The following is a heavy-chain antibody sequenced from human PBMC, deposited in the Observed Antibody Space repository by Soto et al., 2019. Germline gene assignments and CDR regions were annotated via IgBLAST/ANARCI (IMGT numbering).Heavy chain of an antibody. CDR3: ARAKYSENYKFYYYGLDV. V-gene: IGHV3-48*02. CDR2: ISGTTNTI. Sequence: EVQLVESGGGLVQPGRSLRLSCAASGFTFSTYSMNWVRQAPGKGLEWVSYISGTTNTIYYADSVKGRFTISRDNARNSLYLQMNSLRDEDTAVYYCARAKYSENYKFYYYGLDVWGQGTTVTVSS. CDR1: GFTFSTYS. J-gene: IGHJ6*02. D-gene: IGHD1-26*01.